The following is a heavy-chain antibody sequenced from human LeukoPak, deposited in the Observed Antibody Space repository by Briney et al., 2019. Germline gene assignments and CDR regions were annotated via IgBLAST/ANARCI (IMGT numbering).Heavy chain of an antibody. CDR2: ISYDGSNK. CDR3: ARDQLGSVTYYFDY. D-gene: IGHD4-11*01. J-gene: IGHJ4*02. CDR1: GFTFSSYA. Sequence: PGGSLRLSCAASGFTFSSYAMSWVRQAPGKGLEWVAVISYDGSNKYYADSVKGRFTISRDNSKNTLYLQMNSLRAEDTAVYYCARDQLGSVTYYFDYWGQGTLVTVSS. V-gene: IGHV3-30-3*01.